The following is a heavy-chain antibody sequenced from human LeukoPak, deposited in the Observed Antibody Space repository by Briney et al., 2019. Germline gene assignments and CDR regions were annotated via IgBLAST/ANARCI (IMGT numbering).Heavy chain of an antibody. CDR2: IYYSGST. D-gene: IGHD3-16*01. CDR1: GGSISSYY. J-gene: IGHJ4*02. CDR3: ARRGAWGGSYFDY. V-gene: IGHV4-59*01. Sequence: SETLSLTCTVSGGSISSYYWSWIRQPPGKGLEWIGYIYYSGSTNYNPSLKSRVTISVDTSKNQFSLKLSSVTAADTAVYYCARRGAWGGSYFDYWGQGTLVTVSS.